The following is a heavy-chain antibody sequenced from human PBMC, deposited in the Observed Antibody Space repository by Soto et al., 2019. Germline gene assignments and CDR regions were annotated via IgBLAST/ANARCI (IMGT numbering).Heavy chain of an antibody. Sequence: QVQLVQSGAEVKKPGASVKVSCKASGYTFTSYDINWVRQATGQGLEWMGWMNPNSGNTGYAQKFQGRVTMTRNTSISTAYMELTSLRSEDTAVYYSACCLDTAMVVDYWGQGTLVTVSS. J-gene: IGHJ4*02. CDR3: ACCLDTAMVVDY. V-gene: IGHV1-8*01. CDR2: MNPNSGNT. CDR1: GYTFTSYD. D-gene: IGHD5-18*01.